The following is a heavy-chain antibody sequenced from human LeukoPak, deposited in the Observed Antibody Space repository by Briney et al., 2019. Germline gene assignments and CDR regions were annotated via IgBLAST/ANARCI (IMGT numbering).Heavy chain of an antibody. D-gene: IGHD2-15*01. V-gene: IGHV3-48*03. CDR1: GFTFSSYE. CDR2: ISISGSTI. Sequence: GGSLRLSCAASGFTFSSYEMNWVRQAPGKGLEWVSYISISGSTIYNADSVKGRFTISRDDAKNSLYLQMNSLRAEDTAVYYCVRGGGSCCPFNAFDIWGQGTMVTVSS. CDR3: VRGGGSCCPFNAFDI. J-gene: IGHJ3*02.